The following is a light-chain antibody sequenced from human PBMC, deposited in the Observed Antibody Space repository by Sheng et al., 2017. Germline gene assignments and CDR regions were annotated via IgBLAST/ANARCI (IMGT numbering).Light chain of an antibody. CDR2: GAS. CDR1: QSVSSS. J-gene: IGKJ4*01. CDR3: QQRTNWPL. V-gene: IGKV3-15*01. Sequence: EIVMTQSPATLSVSPGERATLSCRASQSVSSSLAWYQQKPGQAPRLLIYGASTRATGIPARFSGSGSGTDFTLTISSLEPEDFAVYYCQQRTNWPLFGG.